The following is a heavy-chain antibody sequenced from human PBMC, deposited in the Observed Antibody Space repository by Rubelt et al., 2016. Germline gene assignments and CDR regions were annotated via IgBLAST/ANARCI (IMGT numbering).Heavy chain of an antibody. D-gene: IGHD2-2*01. Sequence: QVQLVQSGSELKKPGASVKVSCKASGYTFTSYAMNWVRQAPGQGLEWMGWINTNTGNPTYAQGFTGRFVFSLDTSVSTAYLQISSLKGEGTAGYYWSSARYCSSTSCNKPYYFDYWGQGTLVTVSS. J-gene: IGHJ4*02. CDR2: INTNTGNP. CDR3: SSARYCSSTSCNKPYYFDY. CDR1: GYTFTSYA. V-gene: IGHV7-4-1*02.